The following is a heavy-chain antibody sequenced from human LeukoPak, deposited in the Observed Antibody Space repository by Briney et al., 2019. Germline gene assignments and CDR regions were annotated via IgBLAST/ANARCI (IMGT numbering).Heavy chain of an antibody. V-gene: IGHV3-30-3*01. Sequence: GGSLRLSCAASGFTFSSYAMHWVRQAPGEGLEWVAVISYDGSNKYYADSVKGRFTISRDNAKNSLYLQMNSLRAEDTAVYYCAIDWGCSSTSCYPIDYWGQGTLVTVSS. D-gene: IGHD2-2*01. CDR2: ISYDGSNK. CDR3: AIDWGCSSTSCYPIDY. J-gene: IGHJ4*02. CDR1: GFTFSSYA.